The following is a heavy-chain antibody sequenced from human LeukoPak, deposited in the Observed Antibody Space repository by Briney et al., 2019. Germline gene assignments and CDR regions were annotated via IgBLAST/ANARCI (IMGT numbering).Heavy chain of an antibody. CDR3: AKGHAPSGSYGDY. CDR2: IYGSGDGT. V-gene: IGHV3-23*01. Sequence: GGSLRPSCAASGFTFSNYAMTWVRQAPGKGLEWVSTIYGSGDGTYYADSVKGRFTISRDNSKNTLYVQMNSPRAEDTAVYYCAKGHAPSGSYGDYWGQGTLVTVSS. CDR1: GFTFSNYA. J-gene: IGHJ4*02. D-gene: IGHD1-26*01.